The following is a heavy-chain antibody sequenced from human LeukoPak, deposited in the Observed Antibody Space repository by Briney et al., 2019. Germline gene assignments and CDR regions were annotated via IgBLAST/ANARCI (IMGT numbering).Heavy chain of an antibody. CDR1: GSISGFY. CDR3: ARYCSGGSCSSRNGFDI. V-gene: IGHV4-59*08. D-gene: IGHD2-15*01. CDR2: IYYTGST. J-gene: IGHJ3*02. Sequence: SETLSPTCTVSGSISGFYWSWIRQSPGRGLEWIGYIYYTGSTSYNPALNSRVTISLDTSKSHFSLRLSSVTAADTAVYYCARYCSGGSCSSRNGFDIWGQGTMVTVSS.